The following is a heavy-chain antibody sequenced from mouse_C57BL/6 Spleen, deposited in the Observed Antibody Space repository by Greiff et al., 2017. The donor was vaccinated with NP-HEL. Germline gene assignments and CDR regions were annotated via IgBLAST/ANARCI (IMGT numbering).Heavy chain of an antibody. CDR3: ARDYGNPYYYAMDY. V-gene: IGHV1-72*01. J-gene: IGHJ4*01. CDR2: IDPNSGGT. Sequence: VKLQQPGAELVKPGAPVKLSCKASGYTFTSYWMHWVKQRPGRGLEWIGRIDPNSGGTKYNEKFKSKATLTVDKPSSTAYMQLSSLTSEDSAVYYCARDYGNPYYYAMDYWGQGTSVTVSS. CDR1: GYTFTSYW. D-gene: IGHD2-1*01.